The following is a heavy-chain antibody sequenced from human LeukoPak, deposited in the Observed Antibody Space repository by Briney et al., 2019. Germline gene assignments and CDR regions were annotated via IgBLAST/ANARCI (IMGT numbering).Heavy chain of an antibody. CDR3: AKDAPMRPFGP. CDR1: GFTFSTYA. J-gene: IGHJ5*02. V-gene: IGHV3-23*01. D-gene: IGHD6-25*01. CDR2: ISGSGGSI. Sequence: GGSLRLSCAASGFTFSTYAMSWVRQAPGKGLEWVSVISGSGGSIYYADSVKGRFTISRDNSKNTLYLQVNTLRAEDTAVYYCAKDAPMRPFGPWGQGTLVTVSS.